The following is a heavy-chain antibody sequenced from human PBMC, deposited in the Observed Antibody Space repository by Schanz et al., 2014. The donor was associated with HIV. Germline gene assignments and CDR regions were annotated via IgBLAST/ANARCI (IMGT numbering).Heavy chain of an antibody. CDR3: ARRSSDGGYYDN. Sequence: EVQLVESGGGLVKPGGSLRLSCAASGFTFSSYGMNWVRQAPGKGLEWVSSISSIRTYIYYADSLKGRFTISRDNANNSLYLQINSLRPEDTAVYYCARRSSDGGYYDNWGQGTLVTVSS. V-gene: IGHV3-21*01. CDR1: GFTFSSYG. CDR2: ISSIRTYI. D-gene: IGHD2-15*01. J-gene: IGHJ4*02.